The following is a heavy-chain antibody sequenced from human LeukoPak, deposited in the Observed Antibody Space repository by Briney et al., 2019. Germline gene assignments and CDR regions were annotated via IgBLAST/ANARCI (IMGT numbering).Heavy chain of an antibody. D-gene: IGHD3-22*01. CDR3: ARGFPPRRQYDSSGYYSYYFDY. J-gene: IGHJ4*02. V-gene: IGHV1-2*02. Sequence: ASVKASCKASGYTFTGYYMHWVRQAPGQGLEWMGWINPNSGVTNYAQKFQGRVTMTTDTSTSTAYMELRSLRSDDTAVYYCARGFPPRRQYDSSGYYSYYFDYWGQGTLVTVSS. CDR1: GYTFTGYY. CDR2: INPNSGVT.